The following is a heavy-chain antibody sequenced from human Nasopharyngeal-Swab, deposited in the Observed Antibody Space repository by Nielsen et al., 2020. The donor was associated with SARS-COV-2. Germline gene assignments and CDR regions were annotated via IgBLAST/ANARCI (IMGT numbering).Heavy chain of an antibody. V-gene: IGHV4-59*01. D-gene: IGHD3-3*01. CDR1: GGSISSYY. Sequence: SETLSLTCTVSGGSISSYYWSWIRQPPGKGLEWIGYIYYSGSTNYNPSLKSRDTISVDTSKNQFSLKLSSVTAADTAVYYCARVRGTIFGVVTAPGYFDYWGQGTLVTVSS. J-gene: IGHJ4*02. CDR2: IYYSGST. CDR3: ARVRGTIFGVVTAPGYFDY.